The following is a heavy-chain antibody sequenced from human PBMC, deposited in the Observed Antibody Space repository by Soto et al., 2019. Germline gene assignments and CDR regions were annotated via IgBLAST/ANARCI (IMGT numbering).Heavy chain of an antibody. CDR3: ARRERYYGSPGWFDP. Sequence: SLACSVSCCSISSFTYYWVCIRQPPGKGLEWIGTVYYNENTYYNPSLKSRVTITVDTAKNQFSLNLRSVTAADTAMYFCARRERYYGSPGWFDPWGQGTLVTVS. CDR2: VYYNENT. J-gene: IGHJ5*02. V-gene: IGHV4-39*01. CDR1: CCSISSFTYY. D-gene: IGHD3-10*01.